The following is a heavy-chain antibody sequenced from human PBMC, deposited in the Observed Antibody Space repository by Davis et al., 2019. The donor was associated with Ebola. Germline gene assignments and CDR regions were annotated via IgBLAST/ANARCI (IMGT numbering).Heavy chain of an antibody. CDR2: IYPGDSET. CDR1: GYSFTSYW. J-gene: IGHJ6*02. CDR3: ARLGYYYGIDV. Sequence: GESLKISCKGSGYSFTSYWIAWVRQMPGKGLECMGIIYPGDSETRYSPSFQGHVMMSVDKSINTAYLQWSSLRASDTAIYYCARLGYYYGIDVWGQGTTVTVSS. V-gene: IGHV5-51*01.